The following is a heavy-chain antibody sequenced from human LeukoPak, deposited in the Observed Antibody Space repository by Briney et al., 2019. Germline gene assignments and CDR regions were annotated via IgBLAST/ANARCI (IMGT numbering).Heavy chain of an antibody. J-gene: IGHJ3*02. Sequence: GSVKDSCKASGYTFTSYFIHWLRQAPGRGFEGMGWSDPNSGATKYEHFQGRVTMTRDTSISTAYMELSRLRSDDTAVYYCARARKYSSGWTGDVAFDIWGQGTMITVSS. CDR3: ARARKYSSGWTGDVAFDI. CDR1: GYTFTSYF. V-gene: IGHV1-2*02. D-gene: IGHD6-19*01. CDR2: SDPNSGAT.